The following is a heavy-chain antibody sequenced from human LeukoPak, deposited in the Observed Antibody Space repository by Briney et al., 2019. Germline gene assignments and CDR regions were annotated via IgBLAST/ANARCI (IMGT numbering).Heavy chain of an antibody. CDR1: GYTFTSYG. CDR3: ARLKYSSSWYLRYYYYYYMDV. D-gene: IGHD6-13*01. CDR2: ISAYNGNT. V-gene: IGHV1-18*01. Sequence: ASVKVSCKASGYTFTSYGISWVRQAPGQGLEWMGWISAYNGNTNYAQKLQGRVTMTTDTSTSTAYMELRSLRSDDTAVYYCARLKYSSSWYLRYYYYYYMDVWGKGTTVTVSS. J-gene: IGHJ6*03.